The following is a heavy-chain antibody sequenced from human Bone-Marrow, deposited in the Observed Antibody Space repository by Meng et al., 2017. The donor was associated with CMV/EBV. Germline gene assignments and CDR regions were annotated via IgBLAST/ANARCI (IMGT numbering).Heavy chain of an antibody. J-gene: IGHJ4*02. Sequence: CAAPGFTFSSYAMGWVRQAPGKGLEWVSAISGSGGSTYYADSVKGRFTISRDNSKNTLYLQMNSLRAEDTAVYYCAKVRYSYIIYFDYWGQGTLVTVSS. V-gene: IGHV3-23*01. CDR1: GFTFSSYA. CDR3: AKVRYSYIIYFDY. D-gene: IGHD5-18*01. CDR2: ISGSGGST.